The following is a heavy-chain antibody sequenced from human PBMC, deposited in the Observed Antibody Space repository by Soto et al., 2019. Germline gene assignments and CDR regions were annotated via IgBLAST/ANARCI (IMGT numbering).Heavy chain of an antibody. CDR1: GFTFSSYG. J-gene: IGHJ4*02. D-gene: IGHD1-7*01. Sequence: GGSLRLSCAASGFTFSSYGMHWVRQAPGKGLEWVAVIWYDGSNKYYADSVKGRFTISRDNSKNTLYLQMNSLRAEGTAVYYCARERGDNWNYYNYFDYWGQGTLVTVSS. CDR2: IWYDGSNK. V-gene: IGHV3-33*01. CDR3: ARERGDNWNYYNYFDY.